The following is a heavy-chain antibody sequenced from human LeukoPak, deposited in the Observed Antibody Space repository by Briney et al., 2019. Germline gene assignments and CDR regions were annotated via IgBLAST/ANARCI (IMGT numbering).Heavy chain of an antibody. V-gene: IGHV4-4*07. Sequence: SETLSLTCTVSGGSISSYFWTWIRQPAGKGLEWIGRIYTSGSTNYNPSLKSRVTMSVDTSKNHFSLKLNSVTAADTAVYYCAKDFTTAGGWFGPWGQGTLVTVSS. D-gene: IGHD4-17*01. CDR3: AKDFTTAGGWFGP. J-gene: IGHJ5*02. CDR1: GGSISSYF. CDR2: IYTSGST.